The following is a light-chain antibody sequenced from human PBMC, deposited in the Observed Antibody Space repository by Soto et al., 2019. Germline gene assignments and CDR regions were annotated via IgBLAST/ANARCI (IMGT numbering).Light chain of an antibody. CDR1: SGHSSDA. J-gene: IGLJ1*01. CDR3: QTWGTGPFV. CDR2: LNSDGSP. Sequence: QPVLTQSPSASASLGASVKLTCTLSSGHSSDAIAWHQQQPEKGPRYLMKLNSDGSPSKGDGIPDRFSGSSSGAERYLTISSRQSEDEADYYCQTWGTGPFVFGTGTKLTVL. V-gene: IGLV4-69*01.